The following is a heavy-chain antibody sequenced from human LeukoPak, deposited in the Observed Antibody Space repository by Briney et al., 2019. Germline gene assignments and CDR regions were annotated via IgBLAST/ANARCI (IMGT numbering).Heavy chain of an antibody. CDR1: GGSISNYY. Sequence: PSETLSLTCTVSGGSISNYYWSWIRQPPGKGLEWIGYISYSGSTNYNPSLKSRVTISVDTSKNQFSLILSYVTAADTAVYFCARDRRGVGPDSYYYYYMDVWGKGTTVTVSS. CDR3: ARDRRGVGPDSYYYYYMDV. D-gene: IGHD1-26*01. V-gene: IGHV4-59*01. CDR2: ISYSGST. J-gene: IGHJ6*03.